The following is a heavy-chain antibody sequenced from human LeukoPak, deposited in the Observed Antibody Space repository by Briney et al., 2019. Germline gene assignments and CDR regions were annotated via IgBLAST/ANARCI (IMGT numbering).Heavy chain of an antibody. Sequence: GASVKVSCKASGYTFTSYYMHWVRQAPGQGLEWMGIINPSGGSTSYAQKFQGRVTMTRDMSTSTVYMELSSLRSEDTAVYYCARGLQGSSLPYYYYMDVWGKGTTVTVSS. J-gene: IGHJ6*03. CDR2: INPSGGST. CDR3: ARGLQGSSLPYYYYMDV. V-gene: IGHV1-46*01. CDR1: GYTFTSYY. D-gene: IGHD6-13*01.